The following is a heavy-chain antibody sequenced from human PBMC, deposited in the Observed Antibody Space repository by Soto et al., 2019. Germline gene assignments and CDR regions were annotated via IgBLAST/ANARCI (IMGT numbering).Heavy chain of an antibody. CDR2: ISANNGKT. Sequence: QVKLVQSGAEGKKPGASVKVSCKASGYTFTSYAISWVRQAPGQGLEWMGWISANNGKTNYAQKPQGTVTMNTDTSTSTAYRELMSLRSDDTAVYYCARDAPPADYGGQGTLVTVSS. J-gene: IGHJ4*02. CDR3: ARDAPPADY. CDR1: GYTFTSYA. V-gene: IGHV1-18*01.